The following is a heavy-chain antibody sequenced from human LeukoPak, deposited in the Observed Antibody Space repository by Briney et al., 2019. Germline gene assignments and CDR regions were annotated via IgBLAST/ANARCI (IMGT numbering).Heavy chain of an antibody. CDR1: GFTVSSNY. Sequence: GGSLRLSCVASGFTVSSNYMSWVRQAPGKGLEWVSVIYSGGSTYYADSVKGRFTISRDSSTNTLHLQLSSLRADDTAVYYCGRDRGASGASWGQGTLVTVSS. CDR2: IYSGGST. V-gene: IGHV3-66*01. D-gene: IGHD1-26*01. J-gene: IGHJ5*02. CDR3: GRDRGASGAS.